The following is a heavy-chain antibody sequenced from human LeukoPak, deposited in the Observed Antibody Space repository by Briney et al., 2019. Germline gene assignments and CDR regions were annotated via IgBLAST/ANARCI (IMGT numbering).Heavy chain of an antibody. D-gene: IGHD3-22*01. CDR2: IYYSGST. CDR3: ARVRVSGYYYYYYYMDV. CDR1: GGSISSYY. J-gene: IGHJ6*03. V-gene: IGHV4-59*01. Sequence: SETLSLTCTVSGGSISSYYWSWIRQPPGKGLEWIGYIYYSGSTNYNPSLKSRVTISVDTSKNQFSLKLSSVTAADTAVYYCARVRVSGYYYYYYYMDVWGKGTTVTVSS.